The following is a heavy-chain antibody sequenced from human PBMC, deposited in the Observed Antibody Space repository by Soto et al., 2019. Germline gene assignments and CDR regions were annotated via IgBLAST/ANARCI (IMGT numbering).Heavy chain of an antibody. D-gene: IGHD6-13*01. J-gene: IGHJ6*03. Sequence: QVQLVESGGGVVQPGRSLRLSCAASAFTFSTYGMHWVRQAPGKGLEWVAIIWYDGSNQYYADSVKGRFAISRDNSKNTLYLQMNSLRAEDTAVYYCARGYYSSNWYYYSYMDVWGKGTTVTVSS. V-gene: IGHV3-33*01. CDR1: AFTFSTYG. CDR3: ARGYYSSNWYYYSYMDV. CDR2: IWYDGSNQ.